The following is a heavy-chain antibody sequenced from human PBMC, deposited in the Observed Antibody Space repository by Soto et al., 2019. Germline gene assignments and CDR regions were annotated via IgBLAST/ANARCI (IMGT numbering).Heavy chain of an antibody. D-gene: IGHD2-8*01. CDR1: GFTFSSYS. CDR3: ARERLSEWWNAFDI. CDR2: ISSSSSTI. Sequence: GGSLRLSCAASGFTFSSYSMNWVRQAPGKGLEWVSYISSSSSTIYYADSVKGRFTISRDNAKNSLYLQMNSLRAEDTAVYYCARERLSEWWNAFDIWGQGTMVTVSS. J-gene: IGHJ3*02. V-gene: IGHV3-48*01.